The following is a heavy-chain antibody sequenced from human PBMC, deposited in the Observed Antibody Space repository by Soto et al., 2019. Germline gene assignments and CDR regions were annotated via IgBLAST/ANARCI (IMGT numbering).Heavy chain of an antibody. CDR3: ARRSGMITLDMDV. Sequence: SETLCLTYTVSGGSISSYYGSWIRQPPGKGLEWIGYIYYSGSTNYNPSLKSRVTISVDTSKNQFSLKLSSVTAADTAVYYCARRSGMITLDMDVWGKGTTVTVSS. J-gene: IGHJ6*03. V-gene: IGHV4-59*08. CDR1: GGSISSYY. D-gene: IGHD3-16*01. CDR2: IYYSGST.